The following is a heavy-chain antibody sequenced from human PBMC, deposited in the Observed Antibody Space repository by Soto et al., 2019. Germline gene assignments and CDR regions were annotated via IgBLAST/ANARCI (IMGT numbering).Heavy chain of an antibody. V-gene: IGHV1-18*01. Sequence: QVQLVQSGAEVKKPGASVKVSCKASGYTFTSYGISWVRQAPGQGLEWMGWISAYNGNTNYAQKLQGRVTMTTDTFPSTAYMELRSLRSDDTAVYYCARVWSSRAAAGTERDYWGQGTLVTVSS. CDR2: ISAYNGNT. CDR1: GYTFTSYG. D-gene: IGHD6-13*01. J-gene: IGHJ4*02. CDR3: ARVWSSRAAAGTERDY.